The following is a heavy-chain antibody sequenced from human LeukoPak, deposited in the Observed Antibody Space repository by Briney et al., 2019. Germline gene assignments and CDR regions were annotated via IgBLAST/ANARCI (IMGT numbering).Heavy chain of an antibody. CDR2: INHSGST. CDR3: ARGHRYYDFWSGPPRAFDI. CDR1: GGSISSGGYY. D-gene: IGHD3-3*01. V-gene: IGHV4-39*07. Sequence: SETLSLTCTVSGGSISSGGYYWSWIRQPPGKGLEWIGEINHSGSTNYNPSLKSRVTISVDTSKNQFSLKLSSVTAADTAVYYCARGHRYYDFWSGPPRAFDIWGQGTMVTVSS. J-gene: IGHJ3*02.